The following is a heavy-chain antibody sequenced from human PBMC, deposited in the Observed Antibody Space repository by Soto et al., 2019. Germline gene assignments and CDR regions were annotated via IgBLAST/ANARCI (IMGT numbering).Heavy chain of an antibody. Sequence: QVQLQQWGAGLLKPSETLSLTCAVYGGSFSGYYWSWIRQPPVKGLEWIGEINHSGSTNYNASLKSRVTITVDKSKNQFYLKLSSVTDADTAVYYCARFSAYLGQGTLVNVSS. J-gene: IGHJ4*02. CDR2: INHSGST. CDR3: ARFSAY. CDR1: GGSFSGYY. D-gene: IGHD6-19*01. V-gene: IGHV4-34*01.